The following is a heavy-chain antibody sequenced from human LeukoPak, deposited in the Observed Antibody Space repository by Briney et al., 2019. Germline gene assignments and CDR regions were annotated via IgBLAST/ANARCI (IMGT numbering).Heavy chain of an antibody. J-gene: IGHJ4*02. D-gene: IGHD3-10*01. CDR1: GFTFSSYE. CDR3: ARGRITMVRGVYLDY. V-gene: IGHV3-48*03. Sequence: PGGSLRLSCAASGFTFSSYEMNWVRQAPGKGLEWVSYISSSGSTIYYADSVKGRFTISRDNAKNSLYLQMNSLRAEDTAVYYCARGRITMVRGVYLDYWGQGTLVTVSS. CDR2: ISSSGSTI.